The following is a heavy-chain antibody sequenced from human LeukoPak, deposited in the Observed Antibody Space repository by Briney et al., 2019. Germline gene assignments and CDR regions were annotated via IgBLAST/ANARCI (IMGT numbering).Heavy chain of an antibody. CDR2: TYTSGDT. V-gene: IGHV4-4*07. CDR1: RASISDNY. D-gene: IGHD6-13*01. CDR3: AIGGASGSLAH. Sequence: PSETLSLTCTVSRASISDNYWSWSRQPAGKALEWIGRTYTSGDTNYNPSLKSRASVSVDTSKNQFYLSLRYVTAADTAVYYCAIGGASGSLAHWGPGTLVTVSS. J-gene: IGHJ1*01.